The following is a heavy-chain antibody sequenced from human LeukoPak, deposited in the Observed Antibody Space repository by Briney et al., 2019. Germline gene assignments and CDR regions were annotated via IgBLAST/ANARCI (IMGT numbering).Heavy chain of an antibody. D-gene: IGHD3-10*01. Sequence: GGSLRLSCVASGFIFSNYGMHWVRQAPGKGLEWVSIISLDGSTEFYADSVKGRFTISRDTASNTMHLEMNNLRIEDTAVYYCMRDYMGWFDPWGQGSLVTVSS. CDR1: GFIFSNYG. V-gene: IGHV3-30*19. J-gene: IGHJ5*02. CDR2: ISLDGSTE. CDR3: MRDYMGWFDP.